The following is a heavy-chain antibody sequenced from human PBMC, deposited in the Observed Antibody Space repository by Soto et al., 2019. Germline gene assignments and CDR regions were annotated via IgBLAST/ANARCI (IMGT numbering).Heavy chain of an antibody. CDR2: ISAYNGNT. J-gene: IGHJ2*01. V-gene: IGHV1-18*01. CDR3: ARDYDVSGYEMYFDL. CDR1: GYTFTSYG. D-gene: IGHD5-12*01. Sequence: ASVKVSCKASGYTFTSYGISWVRQAPGQGLEWMGWISAYNGNTNYAQKLQGRVTMTTDTSTSTAYMELRSLRSDDTAVYYCARDYDVSGYEMYFDLWGRGTLVTVSS.